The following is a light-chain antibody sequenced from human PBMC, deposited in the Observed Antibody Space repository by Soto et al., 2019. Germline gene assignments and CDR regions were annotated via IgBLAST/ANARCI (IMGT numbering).Light chain of an antibody. CDR3: QQYVSSPWA. CDR1: QSVNSNY. V-gene: IGKV3-20*01. J-gene: IGKJ1*01. CDR2: GIS. Sequence: EMVMTQSPAILSVSPGESATLSCRGSQSVNSNYLAWYQQHPGQPPRLLIYGISTRATGIPARFSGSGSGTEFSLTISRLEPEDFAVYYCQQYVSSPWAFGQGTKVDIK.